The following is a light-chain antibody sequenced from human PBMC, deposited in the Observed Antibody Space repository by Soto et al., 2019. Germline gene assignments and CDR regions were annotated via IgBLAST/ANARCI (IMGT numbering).Light chain of an antibody. Sequence: EIVMTQSPATLSVSPGERATLSCRASQSVSNSLAWYQQRPGQAPRLLIYRASTRATGTPARFSGSGSGTEFTLTISSLQSEDFVVYYCQQYNNWPPRYTFGQGTKLEIK. CDR1: QSVSNS. J-gene: IGKJ2*01. V-gene: IGKV3-15*01. CDR3: QQYNNWPPRYT. CDR2: RAS.